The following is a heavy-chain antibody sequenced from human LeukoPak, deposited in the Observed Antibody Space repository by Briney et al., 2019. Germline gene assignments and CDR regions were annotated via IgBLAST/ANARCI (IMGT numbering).Heavy chain of an antibody. CDR2: ISYSGST. D-gene: IGHD6-13*01. Sequence: SETLSLTCLVSGGSISDSYWSWIRQPPGKGLEWIGYISYSGSTNYNPSLKSRVTISVDTSKNQFSLKLSSVTAADTAVYYCARCSGSSSWYDRWFDPWGQGTLVTVSS. CDR1: GGSISDSY. CDR3: ARCSGSSSWYDRWFDP. J-gene: IGHJ5*02. V-gene: IGHV4-59*01.